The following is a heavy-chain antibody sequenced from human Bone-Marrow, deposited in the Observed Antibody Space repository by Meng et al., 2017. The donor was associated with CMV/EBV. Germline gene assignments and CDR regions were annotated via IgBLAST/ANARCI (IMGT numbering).Heavy chain of an antibody. CDR1: FSSCA. CDR2: ISGDVGSA. D-gene: IGHD6-13*01. J-gene: IGHJ1*01. CDR3: AKVHSSSWYPIPVGYFQH. V-gene: IGHV3-23*01. Sequence: FSSCAWPGLHQVRGCALQWVAAISGDVGSASYADSVKGRFAISRDNSKYTLYLQMNSMRAEDTAVYYCAKVHSSSWYPIPVGYFQHWGQGTLVTVSS.